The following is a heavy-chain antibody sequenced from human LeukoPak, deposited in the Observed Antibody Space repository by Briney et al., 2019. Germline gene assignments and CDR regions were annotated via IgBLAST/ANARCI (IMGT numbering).Heavy chain of an antibody. D-gene: IGHD6-6*01. V-gene: IGHV3-21*01. CDR1: GFTFSSYS. J-gene: IGHJ4*02. CDR2: ISSSSSYI. Sequence: GGSLRLSCAASGFTFSSYSMNWVRQAPGKGLEWVSSISSSSSYIYYADSVKGRFTISRDNAKNSLYLQMNSLRAEDTAVYYCASLWGSSCGGIDYWGQGTLVTVSS. CDR3: ASLWGSSCGGIDY.